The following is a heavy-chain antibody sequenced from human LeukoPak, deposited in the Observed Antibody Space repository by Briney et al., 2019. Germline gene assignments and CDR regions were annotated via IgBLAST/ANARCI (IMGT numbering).Heavy chain of an antibody. CDR1: GYTFTSYG. CDR2: INPSGGST. Sequence: ASVKVSCKASGYTFTSYGISWVRQAPGQGLEWMGIINPSGGSTSYAQKFQGRVAMTRDTSTSTVYMELSSLRSEDTAVYYCARDLIAAAGTSAFDIWGQGTMVTVSS. V-gene: IGHV1-46*01. J-gene: IGHJ3*02. D-gene: IGHD6-13*01. CDR3: ARDLIAAAGTSAFDI.